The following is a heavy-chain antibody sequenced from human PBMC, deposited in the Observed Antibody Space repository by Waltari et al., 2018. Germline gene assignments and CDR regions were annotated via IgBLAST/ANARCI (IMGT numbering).Heavy chain of an antibody. CDR2: IYPGDSDT. V-gene: IGHV5-51*03. J-gene: IGHJ3*02. D-gene: IGHD6-6*01. Sequence: EVQLVQSGAEVKKPGESLQISCKGSGYSFTSDWIGRVRQMPGKGLEWMGIIYPGDSDTRYSPSFQGQVTISADKSISTAYLQWSSLKASDTAMYYCAREGEYSSSSGAFDIWGQGTMVTVSS. CDR3: AREGEYSSSSGAFDI. CDR1: GYSFTSDW.